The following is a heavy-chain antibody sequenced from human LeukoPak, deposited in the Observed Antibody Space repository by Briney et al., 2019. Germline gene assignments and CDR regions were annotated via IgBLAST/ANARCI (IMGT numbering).Heavy chain of an antibody. CDR3: ARDCRPGTAKGHYNCFDP. V-gene: IGHV1-69*04. Sequence: ASVKVSCKTSGGTFSSSAISWVRQAPGQGLEWLGRIIPILAIANYAQKFQDRVTITADKSTSTVYMELSSLRSEDTAVYYCARDCRPGTAKGHYNCFDPWGQGTLVTVSS. CDR2: IIPILAIA. CDR1: GGTFSSSA. J-gene: IGHJ5*02. D-gene: IGHD1-1*01.